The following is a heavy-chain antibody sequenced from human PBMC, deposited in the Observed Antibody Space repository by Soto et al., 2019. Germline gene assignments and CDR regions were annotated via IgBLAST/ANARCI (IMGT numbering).Heavy chain of an antibody. D-gene: IGHD3-9*01. CDR3: AKGERPYYDILTGCYDY. Sequence: SLKISCAASGFTFDDYAMHWVRQAPGKGLEWVSGISWNSGSIGYADSVKGRFTISRDNAKNSLYLQMNSLRAEDTALYYCAKGERPYYDILTGCYDYWGQGTLVTVSS. CDR1: GFTFDDYA. V-gene: IGHV3-9*01. J-gene: IGHJ4*02. CDR2: ISWNSGSI.